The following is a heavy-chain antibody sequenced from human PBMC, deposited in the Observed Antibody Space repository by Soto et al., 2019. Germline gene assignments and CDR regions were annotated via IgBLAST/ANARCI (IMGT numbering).Heavy chain of an antibody. V-gene: IGHV1-69*01. Sequence: QVQLVQSGAEVKKPGSSVKVSCKASGGTFSSYAISWVRQAPGQGLEWMGGIIPIFGTANYAQKFQGRVTITADESTSTAYMELSSLRSEDTAVYYCARARETIFGVVISPENYYYYGMDVWGQGTTVTVSS. CDR2: IIPIFGTA. CDR3: ARARETIFGVVISPENYYYYGMDV. J-gene: IGHJ6*02. D-gene: IGHD3-3*01. CDR1: GGTFSSYA.